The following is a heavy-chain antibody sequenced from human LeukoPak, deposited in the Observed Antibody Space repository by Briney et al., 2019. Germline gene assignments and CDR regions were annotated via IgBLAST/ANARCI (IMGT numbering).Heavy chain of an antibody. D-gene: IGHD3-10*01. J-gene: IGHJ4*02. V-gene: IGHV3-7*01. CDR1: GFTFTTYW. CDR2: INQDGTEK. Sequence: GGSLRLSCAASGFTFTTYWMTWVRQAPGKGLEWVANINQDGTEKYYVDSVKGRFTISRDNAKNSLYLQMNSLRAEDTAVYYCARGSGGWGQGTLVTVSS. CDR3: ARGSGG.